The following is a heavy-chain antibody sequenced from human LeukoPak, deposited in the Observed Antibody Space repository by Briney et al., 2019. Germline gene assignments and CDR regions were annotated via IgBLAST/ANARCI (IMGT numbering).Heavy chain of an antibody. CDR3: AREVSPTYYYDSSGWDI. D-gene: IGHD3-22*01. Sequence: LSLPCTVSGGSISSGGYYWSWIRQHPGKGLEWICYIYYSGSTYYNPSLKSLVTISVDTSKNQFSLKLSSVTAADTAVYYCAREVSPTYYYDSSGWDIWGQGTMVTVSS. CDR1: GGSISSGGYY. J-gene: IGHJ3*02. V-gene: IGHV4-31*01. CDR2: IYYSGST.